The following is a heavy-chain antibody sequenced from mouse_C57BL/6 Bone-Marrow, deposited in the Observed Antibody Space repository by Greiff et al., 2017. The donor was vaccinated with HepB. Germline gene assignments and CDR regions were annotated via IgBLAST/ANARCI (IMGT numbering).Heavy chain of an antibody. D-gene: IGHD4-1*01. CDR3: ARGLGKDY. CDR1: GFNIKDTY. J-gene: IGHJ2*01. CDR2: IDPANGNT. Sequence: VQLKESGAELVKPGASVKLSCTASGFNIKDTYMNWVKQRPEQGLEWIGRIDPANGNTKYDPKFQGKATITADTSSNTAYLQLSSLTSEDTAVYYGARGLGKDYWGQGTTLTVSS. V-gene: IGHV14-3*02.